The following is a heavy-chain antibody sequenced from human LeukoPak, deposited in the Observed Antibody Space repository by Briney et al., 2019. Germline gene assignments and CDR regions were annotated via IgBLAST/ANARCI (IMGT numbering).Heavy chain of an antibody. Sequence: ASVKVSCKAPGGTFSSYAISWVRQAPGQGLEWMGGIIPIFGTAKYAQKFQGRVTITADELTRTAYMERSSLRSEDTAVYYCARAPSLVVTASPWLGWFDPWGQGTLVTVSS. J-gene: IGHJ5*02. CDR1: GGTFSSYA. CDR2: IIPIFGTA. D-gene: IGHD2-21*02. V-gene: IGHV1-69*13. CDR3: ARAPSLVVTASPWLGWFDP.